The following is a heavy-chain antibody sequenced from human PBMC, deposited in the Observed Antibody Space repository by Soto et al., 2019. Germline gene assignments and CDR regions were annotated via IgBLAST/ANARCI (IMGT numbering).Heavy chain of an antibody. CDR3: AKAGQTDYYGSGSSDY. CDR1: GFTFSSYG. Sequence: GGSLRLSCAASGFTFSSYGMHWVRQAPGKGLEWVAVISYDGSNKYYADSVKGRFTISRDNSKNTLYLQMNSLRAEDTAVYYCAKAGQTDYYGSGSSDYWGQGTLVTVSS. D-gene: IGHD3-10*01. CDR2: ISYDGSNK. J-gene: IGHJ4*02. V-gene: IGHV3-30*18.